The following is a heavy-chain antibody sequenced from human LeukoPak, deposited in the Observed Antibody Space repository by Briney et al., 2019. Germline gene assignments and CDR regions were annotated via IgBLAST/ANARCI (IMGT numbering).Heavy chain of an antibody. CDR3: ARNFRDGYNNSFDY. Sequence: GGSLRLSCAATGFTFQDYGMTWVRQAPGKGLEWVSYISSSSSTIYYADYVKGRVTISRDNSKNTLYLQMNSLRAEDTAVYYCARNFRDGYNNSFDYWGQGTLVTVSS. D-gene: IGHD5-24*01. CDR1: GFTFQDYG. CDR2: ISSSSSTI. V-gene: IGHV3-48*01. J-gene: IGHJ4*02.